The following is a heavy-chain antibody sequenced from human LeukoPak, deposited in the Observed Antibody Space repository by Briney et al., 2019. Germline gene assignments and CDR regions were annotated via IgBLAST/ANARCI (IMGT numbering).Heavy chain of an antibody. J-gene: IGHJ5*02. Sequence: GGSLRLSCAASGFTFSSYWMSWIRQAPGKGLEWVSYISSSSSYTNYADSVKGRFTISRDNAKNSLYLQMNSLRAEDTAVYYCARGGGPYCSGGSCYVWFDPWGQGTLVTVSS. CDR2: ISSSSSYT. CDR1: GFTFSSYW. V-gene: IGHV3-11*06. CDR3: ARGGGPYCSGGSCYVWFDP. D-gene: IGHD2-15*01.